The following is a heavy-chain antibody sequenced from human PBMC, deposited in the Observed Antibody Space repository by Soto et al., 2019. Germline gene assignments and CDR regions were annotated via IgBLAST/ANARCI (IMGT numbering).Heavy chain of an antibody. J-gene: IGHJ4*02. V-gene: IGHV1-8*01. CDR3: ASEKGRGKLDY. Sequence: QVQLVQSGAEVKKPGASVKVSCKASGYTFTSYDINWVRQASGQGREWMGWMNPNSGNTGYAQKFQGRVNMTRNTSKSIVYMELRSLRSEDTAVYYCASEKGRGKLDYWGQGTLVTVSS. CDR1: GYTFTSYD. D-gene: IGHD1-1*01. CDR2: MNPNSGNT.